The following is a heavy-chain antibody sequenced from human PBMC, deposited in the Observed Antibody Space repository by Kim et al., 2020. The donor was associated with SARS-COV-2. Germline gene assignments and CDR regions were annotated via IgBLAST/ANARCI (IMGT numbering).Heavy chain of an antibody. Sequence: GGSLRLSCAASGFKFKDYAMNWIRQAPGMGLEWVSTVGWDGDNPRYADSVKGRFTISRNNARNLVYLQMDSLRVEDTALYFCARKDCYERVCWFDPWGQG. CDR1: GFKFKDYA. J-gene: IGHJ5*02. D-gene: IGHD2-21*01. V-gene: IGHV3-20*04. CDR2: VGWDGDNP. CDR3: ARKDCYERVCWFDP.